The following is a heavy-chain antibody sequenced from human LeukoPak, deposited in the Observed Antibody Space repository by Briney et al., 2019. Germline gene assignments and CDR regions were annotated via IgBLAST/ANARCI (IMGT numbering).Heavy chain of an antibody. CDR2: IWYDGSNK. CDR1: GFTFSSYG. V-gene: IGHV3-33*01. J-gene: IGHJ4*02. CDR3: AREYDFWSGYLIGIGY. Sequence: GGSLRLSCAASGFTFSSYGMHWVRQAPGKGLEWVAVIWYDGSNKYYADSVEGRFTISRDNSKNTLYLQMNSLRAEDTAVYYCAREYDFWSGYLIGIGYWGQGTLVTVSS. D-gene: IGHD3-3*01.